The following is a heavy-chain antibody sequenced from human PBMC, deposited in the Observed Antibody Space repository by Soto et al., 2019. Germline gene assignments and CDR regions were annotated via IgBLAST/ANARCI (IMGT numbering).Heavy chain of an antibody. CDR3: AKVPSHEWLLVTYYFDY. CDR1: GFTFSSDA. D-gene: IGHD3-3*01. CDR2: ISANGGST. Sequence: GGYLRLSCAASGFTFSSDAMSWVRQAPGKGLVWVSAISANGGSTYYADSVKGRFTISRDNSKKALFLQMNSLRAEDTAVYYCAKVPSHEWLLVTYYFDYWGQGTLVTVSS. V-gene: IGHV3-23*01. J-gene: IGHJ4*02.